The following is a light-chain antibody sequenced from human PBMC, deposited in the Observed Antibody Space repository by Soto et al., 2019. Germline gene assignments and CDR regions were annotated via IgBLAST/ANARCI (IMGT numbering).Light chain of an antibody. V-gene: IGKV1-5*03. CDR1: QTISSW. CDR2: KAS. Sequence: DIQMTQSHSTPSGSVGDRVTITCRASQTISSWLAWYQQKPGKAPKLLIYKASTLKSGVPSRFSGSGSGTDFTLTISDVQPEDFALYYCHQRQSWPRTFGQGTKVDIK. CDR3: HQRQSWPRT. J-gene: IGKJ1*01.